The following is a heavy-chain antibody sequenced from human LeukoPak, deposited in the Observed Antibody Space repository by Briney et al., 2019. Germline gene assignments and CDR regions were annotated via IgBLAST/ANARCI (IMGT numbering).Heavy chain of an antibody. CDR2: IYSGGST. CDR1: GFTVSSNY. CDR3: ARCSLAFFDY. J-gene: IGHJ4*02. V-gene: IGHV3-66*01. D-gene: IGHD3-10*02. Sequence: GGSLRLSCAASGFTVSSNYMSWVRQAPGKGLEWVSVIYSGGSTFYADSVKGRFTISRDNSKNTLYLQMNSLRAEDTAVYYCARCSLAFFDYWGQGTLVTVSS.